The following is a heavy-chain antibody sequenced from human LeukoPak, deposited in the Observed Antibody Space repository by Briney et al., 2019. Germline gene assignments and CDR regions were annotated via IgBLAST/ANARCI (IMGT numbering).Heavy chain of an antibody. V-gene: IGHV3-21*01. J-gene: IGHJ4*02. D-gene: IGHD6-13*01. CDR2: ISSSRSYI. Sequence: GGSLRLSCAASGFTFDDYGMSWVRQAPGKGLEWVSFISSSRSYIYYADSVKGRFTISRDNAKNSLYLQMNSLRAEDTAVYYCARFIAASYYFDYWGRGTLVTVSS. CDR1: GFTFDDYG. CDR3: ARFIAASYYFDY.